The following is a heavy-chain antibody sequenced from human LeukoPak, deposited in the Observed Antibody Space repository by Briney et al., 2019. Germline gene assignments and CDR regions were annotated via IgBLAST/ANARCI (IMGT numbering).Heavy chain of an antibody. V-gene: IGHV3-30*18. CDR2: ISNDGSNK. Sequence: PGGSLRLSCAASGFSFSNYAMYWVRQAPGKGLEWVAVISNDGSNKYDADSVKGRFTISRDNSKNTLYLEMNSLRPEDTAVYYCAKNYDFWSGPFDYWGQGTLVTVSS. CDR1: GFSFSNYA. CDR3: AKNYDFWSGPFDY. D-gene: IGHD3-3*01. J-gene: IGHJ4*02.